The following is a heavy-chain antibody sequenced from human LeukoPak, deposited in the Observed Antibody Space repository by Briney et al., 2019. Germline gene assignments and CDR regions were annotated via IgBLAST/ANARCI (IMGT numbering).Heavy chain of an antibody. CDR2: IYYSGST. CDR3: AREEEMATGGFDY. D-gene: IGHD5-24*01. J-gene: IGHJ4*02. V-gene: IGHV4-59*01. CDR1: GGSISSYY. Sequence: SETLSLTCTVSGGSISSYYWSWIRQPPGKGLEWIGYIYYSGSTNYNPSLKSRVTISVGTSKNQFSLKLSSVTAADTAVYYCAREEEMATGGFDYWGQGTLVTVSS.